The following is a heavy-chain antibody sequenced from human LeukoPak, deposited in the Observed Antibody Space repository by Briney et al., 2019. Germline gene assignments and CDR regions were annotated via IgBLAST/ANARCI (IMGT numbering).Heavy chain of an antibody. J-gene: IGHJ3*02. CDR2: IYSSGST. CDR1: GGSFSGYY. Sequence: SETLSLTCAVYGGSFSGYYWGWIRQPAGKGLEWIGRIYSSGSTNYNPSLKSRVTMSVDTSKNQFSLNLTSVTAADTAVYYCARDLLHRGYAFDIWGQGTMVTVSS. D-gene: IGHD5-12*01. V-gene: IGHV4-4*07. CDR3: ARDLLHRGYAFDI.